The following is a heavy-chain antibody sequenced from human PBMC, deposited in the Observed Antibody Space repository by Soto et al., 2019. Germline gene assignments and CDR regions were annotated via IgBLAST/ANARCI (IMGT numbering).Heavy chain of an antibody. V-gene: IGHV4-4*02. CDR3: ARVMITFGGVIVGGMDV. CDR1: GGSISSSNW. CDR2: IYHSGST. Sequence: QVQLQESGPGLVKPSGTLSLTCAVSGGSISSSNWWSWVRQPPGKGPEWIGDIYHSGSTNYNPSLKSRVTISVDKSKNQFSLKLSSVTAADTAVYYCARVMITFGGVIVGGMDVWGQGTTVTVSS. J-gene: IGHJ6*02. D-gene: IGHD3-16*02.